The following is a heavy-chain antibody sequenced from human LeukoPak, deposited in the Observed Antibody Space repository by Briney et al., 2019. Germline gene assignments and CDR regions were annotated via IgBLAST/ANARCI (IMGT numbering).Heavy chain of an antibody. D-gene: IGHD3-3*01. J-gene: IGHJ6*02. CDR1: GFTVSSNY. V-gene: IGHV3-66*01. Sequence: GGSLRLSCAASGFTVSSNYMSWVRQAPGKGLDWVSVIYSGGSTYYADSVKGRFTISRDNSKNTLYLQMNSLRAEDTAVYYCARGVERFLEWLFSYYYYGMDVWGQGTTVTVSS. CDR2: IYSGGST. CDR3: ARGVERFLEWLFSYYYYGMDV.